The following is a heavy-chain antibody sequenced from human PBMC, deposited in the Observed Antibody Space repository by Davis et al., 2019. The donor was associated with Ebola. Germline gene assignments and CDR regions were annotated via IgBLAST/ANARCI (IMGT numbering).Heavy chain of an antibody. D-gene: IGHD6-19*01. Sequence: ASVKVSCKASGYTFTSYAMHWVRQAPGQRLEWMGIINPSGGSPSYAQKFQGRVTITRDTSTSTVYMELSSLRSEDTAVYYCAREWLVYRAFDIWGQGTMVTVSS. CDR2: INPSGGSP. V-gene: IGHV1-46*03. CDR1: GYTFTSYA. CDR3: AREWLVYRAFDI. J-gene: IGHJ3*02.